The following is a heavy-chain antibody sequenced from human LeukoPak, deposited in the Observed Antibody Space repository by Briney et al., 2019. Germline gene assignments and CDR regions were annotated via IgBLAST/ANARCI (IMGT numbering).Heavy chain of an antibody. CDR2: IYSGGST. CDR1: GFTVSSNY. V-gene: IGHV3-53*01. D-gene: IGHD1-26*01. J-gene: IGHJ4*02. Sequence: GGSLRLSCAASGFTVSSNYMSWVRQAPGKGLEWVSVIYSGGSTYYADSVEGRFTISRDNSKNTLYLQMNSLRAEDTAVYYCARLDYSGSFYFDYWGQGTLVTVSS. CDR3: ARLDYSGSFYFDY.